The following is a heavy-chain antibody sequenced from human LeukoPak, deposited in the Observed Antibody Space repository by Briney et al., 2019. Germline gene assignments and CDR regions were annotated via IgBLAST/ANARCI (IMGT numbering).Heavy chain of an antibody. CDR3: ARGYYDFWSGYSTPFDY. D-gene: IGHD3-3*01. J-gene: IGHJ4*02. V-gene: IGHV3-21*01. Sequence: PGGSLRLSCAASGFIFSSYSMNWVRQAPGKGLEWVSSLISSSTYIYYADSVKGRFTISRDNAKNSLYLQMNSLRDEDTAVYYCARGYYDFWSGYSTPFDYWGQGTLVTVSS. CDR1: GFIFSSYS. CDR2: LISSSTYI.